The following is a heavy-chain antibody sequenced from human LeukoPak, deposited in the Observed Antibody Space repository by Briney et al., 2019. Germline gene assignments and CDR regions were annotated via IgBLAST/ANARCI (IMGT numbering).Heavy chain of an antibody. J-gene: IGHJ6*02. V-gene: IGHV1-69*05. CDR2: IIPIFGTA. CDR3: ARGMSYGVDV. Sequence: SVKVSRKASGGTFSSYAISWVRQAPGQGLEWMGGIIPIFGTANYAQKFQGRVTITTDESTSTAYMELSSLRSEDTAVYYCARGMSYGVDVWGQGTTVTVSS. CDR1: GGTFSSYA.